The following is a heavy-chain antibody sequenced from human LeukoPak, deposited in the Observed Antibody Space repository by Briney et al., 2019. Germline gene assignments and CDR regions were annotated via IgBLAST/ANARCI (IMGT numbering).Heavy chain of an antibody. D-gene: IGHD3-3*01. CDR3: AGIPVFGVVLHQEPV. CDR2: FIPVLGTA. CDR1: GGTFSDYA. Sequence: SVKVSCKASGGTFSDYALNWVRQAPGQGLEWMGVFIPVLGTANSTQNFQDRVTITADTSTNTVYMELSSLRSEDTAVYFCAGIPVFGVVLHQEPVWGKGTTVTVSS. V-gene: IGHV1-69*10. J-gene: IGHJ6*04.